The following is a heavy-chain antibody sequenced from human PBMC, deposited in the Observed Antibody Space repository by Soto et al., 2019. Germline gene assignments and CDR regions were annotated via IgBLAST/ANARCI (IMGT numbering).Heavy chain of an antibody. J-gene: IGHJ4*02. CDR1: GFTFSSYG. D-gene: IGHD6-19*01. CDR3: AKGSLAVAVDY. Sequence: GGSLRLSCAASGFTFSSYGMHWVRQAPGKGLEWVAVISYDGSNKYYADSVKGRFTISRGNSKNTLYLQMNSLRAEDTAVYYCAKGSLAVAVDYWGQGTLVTVSS. CDR2: ISYDGSNK. V-gene: IGHV3-30*18.